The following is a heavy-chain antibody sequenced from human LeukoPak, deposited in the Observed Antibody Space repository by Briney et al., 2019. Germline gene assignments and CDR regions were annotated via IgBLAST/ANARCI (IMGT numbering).Heavy chain of an antibody. Sequence: GGSLRLSCAASGFTFSSYWMSWVRQAPGKGLEWVANIKQDGSEKYYVDSVKGRFTISRDNAKNSLYLQMNSLRAEDTAVYYSARVTAMGRYAFDIWGQGTMVTVSS. CDR1: GFTFSSYW. V-gene: IGHV3-7*03. D-gene: IGHD2-21*02. CDR3: ARVTAMGRYAFDI. CDR2: IKQDGSEK. J-gene: IGHJ3*02.